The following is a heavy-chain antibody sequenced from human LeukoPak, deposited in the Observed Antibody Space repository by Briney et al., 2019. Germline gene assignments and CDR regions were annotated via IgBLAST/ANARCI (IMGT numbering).Heavy chain of an antibody. J-gene: IGHJ4*02. CDR2: ISSSGNTI. CDR3: ARDIRGHTTMVRGVIPY. CDR1: GFTFSSYE. D-gene: IGHD3-10*01. V-gene: IGHV3-48*03. Sequence: GGSLRLSCAASGFTFSSYEMNWVRQAPGKGLEWVSYISSSGNTIYYADSVKGRFTISRDNSKNTLYLQMNSLRAEDTAVYYCARDIRGHTTMVRGVIPYWGQGTLVTVSS.